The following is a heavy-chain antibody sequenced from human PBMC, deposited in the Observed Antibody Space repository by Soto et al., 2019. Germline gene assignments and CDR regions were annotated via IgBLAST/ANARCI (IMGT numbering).Heavy chain of an antibody. Sequence: QVQLVQSGAEVRKPGSSVKVSCKASGGTFSRHAISWVRQAPGQGLEWMGGIIPIFGTANHAQKFQGRVTIIADESTSTAYMELSSLRSEDTAIYYCAGSGYCSSTSCYTEFYYYYYGMDVWGQGTTVTVSS. CDR1: GGTFSRHA. CDR2: IIPIFGTA. D-gene: IGHD2-2*02. CDR3: AGSGYCSSTSCYTEFYYYYYGMDV. V-gene: IGHV1-69*01. J-gene: IGHJ6*02.